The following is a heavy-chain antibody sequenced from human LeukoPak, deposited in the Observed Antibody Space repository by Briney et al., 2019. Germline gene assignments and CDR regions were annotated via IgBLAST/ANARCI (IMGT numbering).Heavy chain of an antibody. D-gene: IGHD6-13*01. CDR2: IYHSGST. J-gene: IGHJ4*02. V-gene: IGHV4-4*02. CDR1: GGSISSSNW. CDR3: KAAAAAAVDY. Sequence: SGTLCLTCAVSGGSISSSNWWSGVRQPPGKGREWIGEIYHSGSTYYNPSLKSRDTISVDKSKHQFSLKLSSVTAADTAVYYCKAAAAAAVDYWGQGTRVTVSS.